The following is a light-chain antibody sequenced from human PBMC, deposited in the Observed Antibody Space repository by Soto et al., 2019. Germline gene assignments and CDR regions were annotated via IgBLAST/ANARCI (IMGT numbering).Light chain of an antibody. J-gene: IGLJ1*01. V-gene: IGLV3-21*02. Sequence: SYELTQPPSVSVAPGQTARITCGGNNIGSKRVHWYQQRPGQAPVLVVYDDNDRPSGIPERFSGSNSGNTATLTISGLQAEDEADYYCCSYAGSYTRYVFGTGTKVTVL. CDR1: NIGSKR. CDR2: DDN. CDR3: CSYAGSYTRYV.